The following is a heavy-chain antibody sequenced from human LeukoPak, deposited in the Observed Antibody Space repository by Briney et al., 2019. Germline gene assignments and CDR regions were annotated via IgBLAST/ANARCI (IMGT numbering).Heavy chain of an antibody. CDR2: INAGNGNT. Sequence: PGRSLKLSCAASGFTFSSYGMHWVRQAPGQRLEWMGWINAGNGNTKYSQKFQGRVTITRDTSASTAYMELSSLRSEDTAVYYCARTGDETLFDYWGQGTLVTVSS. D-gene: IGHD1-26*01. CDR1: GFTFSSYG. V-gene: IGHV1-3*01. CDR3: ARTGDETLFDY. J-gene: IGHJ4*02.